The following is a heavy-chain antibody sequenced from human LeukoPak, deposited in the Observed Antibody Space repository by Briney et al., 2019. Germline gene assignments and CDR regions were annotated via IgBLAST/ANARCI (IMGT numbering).Heavy chain of an antibody. Sequence: PGRSLRLSCAASGFTFSSYAMHWVRQAPGKGLEWVAVISYDGSNKYYADSVKGRFTISRDNSKNTLYLQMNSLRAEDTAVYYCAREEGESMTTVVTERLSYMDVWGKGTTVTVSS. CDR2: ISYDGSNK. J-gene: IGHJ6*03. CDR1: GFTFSSYA. V-gene: IGHV3-30*04. CDR3: AREEGESMTTVVTERLSYMDV. D-gene: IGHD4-23*01.